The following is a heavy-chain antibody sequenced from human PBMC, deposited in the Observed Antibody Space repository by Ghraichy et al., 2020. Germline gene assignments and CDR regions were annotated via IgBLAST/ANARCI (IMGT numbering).Heavy chain of an antibody. D-gene: IGHD3-22*01. Sequence: GGSLRLSCAASGFTFDDYTMHWVRQAPGKGLEWVSLISWDGGSTYYADSVKGRFTISRDNSKNSLYLQMNSLRTEDTALYYCAKDRGDSSPYGMDVWGQGTTVTVSS. CDR1: GFTFDDYT. J-gene: IGHJ6*02. CDR2: ISWDGGST. CDR3: AKDRGDSSPYGMDV. V-gene: IGHV3-43*01.